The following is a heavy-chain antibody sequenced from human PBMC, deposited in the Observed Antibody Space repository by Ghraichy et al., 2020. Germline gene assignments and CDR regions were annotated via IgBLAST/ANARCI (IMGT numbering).Heavy chain of an antibody. CDR2: INHSGST. D-gene: IGHD5-18*01. CDR3: ARAGRARDTAMGSPPSYNWFDP. J-gene: IGHJ5*02. CDR1: GGSFSGYY. V-gene: IGHV4-34*01. Sequence: SETLSLTCAVYGGSFSGYYWSWIRQPPGKGLEWIGEINHSGSTNYNPSLKSRVTISVDTSKNQFSLKLSSVTAADTAVYYCARAGRARDTAMGSPPSYNWFDPWGQGTLVTVSS.